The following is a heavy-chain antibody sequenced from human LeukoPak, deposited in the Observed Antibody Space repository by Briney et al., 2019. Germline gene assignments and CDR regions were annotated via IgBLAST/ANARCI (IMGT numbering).Heavy chain of an antibody. CDR2: ITGISDI. D-gene: IGHD1-1*01. CDR3: ARAIRL. CDR1: GFNFSDYS. V-gene: IGHV3-69-1*02. J-gene: IGHJ4*02. Sequence: SGESLRLSCTASGFNFSDYSVNWVRQAPGKGLEWVSCITGISDIYYADSVKGRVTTSRDNAKNSVYLQMNSLRAEDTGIYYCARAIRLWGQGTLVTVSS.